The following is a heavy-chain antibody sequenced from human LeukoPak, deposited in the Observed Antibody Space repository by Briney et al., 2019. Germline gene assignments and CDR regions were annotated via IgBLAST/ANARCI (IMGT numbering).Heavy chain of an antibody. Sequence: ASVKVSCKASGYTFTSYGISWVRQAPGQGLEWMGWISAYNGNTNYAQKLQGRVTMTTDTSTSTAYTELRSLRSDDTAVYYCARTFIRLAAASYVDYWGQGTLVTVSS. CDR1: GYTFTSYG. D-gene: IGHD6-13*01. V-gene: IGHV1-18*01. J-gene: IGHJ4*02. CDR3: ARTFIRLAAASYVDY. CDR2: ISAYNGNT.